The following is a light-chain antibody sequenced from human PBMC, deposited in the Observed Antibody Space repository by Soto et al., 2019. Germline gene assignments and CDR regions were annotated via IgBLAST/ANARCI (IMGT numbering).Light chain of an antibody. Sequence: EIVLTQSPATLSVSPGERATLSCRASQSVNSNLAWYQQKPGQAPRLLIYDASTRATGIPARFSGSGSGTEFTPTISSLQFEVLAVYYCQQRNTWPPWTFGQGPKVEIK. CDR2: DAS. CDR1: QSVNSN. CDR3: QQRNTWPPWT. V-gene: IGKV3-15*01. J-gene: IGKJ1*01.